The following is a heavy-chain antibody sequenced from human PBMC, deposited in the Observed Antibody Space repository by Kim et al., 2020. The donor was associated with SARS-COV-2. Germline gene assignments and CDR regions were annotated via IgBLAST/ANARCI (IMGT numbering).Heavy chain of an antibody. D-gene: IGHD4-17*01. CDR3: AKHHDYGDSNWFDP. Sequence: TEAVKGRFTISRDNSKNSRDLQMNSLRAEDTAVYYCAKHHDYGDSNWFDPWGQGTLVTVSS. V-gene: IGHV3-30*02. J-gene: IGHJ5*02.